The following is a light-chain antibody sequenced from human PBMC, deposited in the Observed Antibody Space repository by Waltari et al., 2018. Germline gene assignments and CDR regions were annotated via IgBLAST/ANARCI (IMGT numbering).Light chain of an antibody. CDR2: EVS. CDR1: SSDVGGYNY. J-gene: IGLJ1*01. Sequence: QSALTQPASVSGSPGQSITFSCTGTSSDVGGYNYVSWYQQHPGKAPQLMIYEVSNRPSGVSNRFSGSKSGNTASLTISGLQAEDEADYYCSSYTSSSTLVFGTGTKVTVL. V-gene: IGLV2-14*01. CDR3: SSYTSSSTLV.